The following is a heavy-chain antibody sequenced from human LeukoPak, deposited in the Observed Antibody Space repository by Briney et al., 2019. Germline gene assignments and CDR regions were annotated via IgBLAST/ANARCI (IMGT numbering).Heavy chain of an antibody. V-gene: IGHV1-2*02. Sequence: ASVTVSCKASGYTFTCYYIHWVRQAPGEGLEWMGWINPNTGGTNYAQKFQGRVTMTRDTSISTAYMELSRLRSDDTAVYDCARVDRPYSSSVGYWGQGTLVTVSS. CDR3: ARVDRPYSSSVGY. CDR2: INPNTGGT. J-gene: IGHJ4*02. CDR1: GYTFTCYY. D-gene: IGHD6-19*01.